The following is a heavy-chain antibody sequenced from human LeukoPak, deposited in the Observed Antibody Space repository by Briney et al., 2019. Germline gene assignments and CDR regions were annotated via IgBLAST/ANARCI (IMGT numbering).Heavy chain of an antibody. V-gene: IGHV1-3*04. Sequence: GASVRVSCTASEYTFTKYAMHWVRQAPGQRPEWMGWINTGNGNTKYSQKFQGRVTITRDTSASTAYMELSSLRSEDTAVYYCARDHSNYYYGMDVWGQGTTVTVFS. CDR2: INTGNGNT. CDR3: ARDHSNYYYGMDV. J-gene: IGHJ6*02. D-gene: IGHD4-11*01. CDR1: EYTFTKYA.